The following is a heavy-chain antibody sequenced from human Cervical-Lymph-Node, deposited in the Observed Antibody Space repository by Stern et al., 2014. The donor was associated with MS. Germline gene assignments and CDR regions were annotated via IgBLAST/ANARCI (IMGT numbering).Heavy chain of an antibody. D-gene: IGHD2-15*01. CDR3: ARGYPFFDN. J-gene: IGHJ4*02. CDR1: C. Sequence: CLHWVRQAPGQGLEWVGWINPNTGVTKSAQKFQGWVTLTRDTSINTVYMELNRLKSDDTAVFYCARGYPFFDNWGQGTLVTVSS. CDR2: INPNTGVT. V-gene: IGHV1-2*04.